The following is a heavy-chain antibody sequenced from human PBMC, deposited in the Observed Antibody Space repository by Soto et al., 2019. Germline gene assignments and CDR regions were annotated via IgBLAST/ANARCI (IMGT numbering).Heavy chain of an antibody. CDR3: ARVLSARGYSGYDEVLGAFDI. J-gene: IGHJ3*02. CDR2: INPNSGGT. V-gene: IGHV1-2*04. Sequence: ASVKVSCKASGYTFTGYYMHWVRQAPGQGLEWMGWINPNSGGTNYAQKFQGWVTMTRDTSISTAYMELSRLRSDDTAVYYCARVLSARGYSGYDEVLGAFDIWGQGTMVTVSS. D-gene: IGHD5-12*01. CDR1: GYTFTGYY.